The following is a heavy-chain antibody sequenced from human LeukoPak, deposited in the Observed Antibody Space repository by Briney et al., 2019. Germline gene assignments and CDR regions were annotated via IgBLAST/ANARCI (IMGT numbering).Heavy chain of an antibody. V-gene: IGHV4-39*01. CDR3: ARVLQEFDY. J-gene: IGHJ4*02. Sequence: SETLSLTCTVSGGSISSSSYYWGWIRQPPGKGLEWIGSIYYSGSTYYNPSLKSRVTISVDTFKNQFSLKLSSVTAADTAVYYCARVLQEFDYWGQGTLVTVSS. CDR1: GGSISSSSYY. D-gene: IGHD2/OR15-2a*01. CDR2: IYYSGST.